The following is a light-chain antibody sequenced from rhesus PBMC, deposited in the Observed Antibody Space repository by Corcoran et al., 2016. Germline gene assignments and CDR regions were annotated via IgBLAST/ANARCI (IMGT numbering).Light chain of an antibody. Sequence: DIQMTQSPSSLPAFVGDRVTVTCPASQGIYKDLSWNQQKPGKAPTLLIYAASNLQKGESSLFSGSGSSTAYTRTICRLQPAYVEPYYCLRDDSGPSTFGRGTKVQIK. CDR2: AAS. CDR3: LRDDSGPST. J-gene: IGKJ1*01. V-gene: IGKV1-94*01. CDR1: QGIYKD.